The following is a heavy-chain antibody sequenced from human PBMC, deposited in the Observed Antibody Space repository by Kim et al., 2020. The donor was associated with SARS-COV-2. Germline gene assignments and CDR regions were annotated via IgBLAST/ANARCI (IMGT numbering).Heavy chain of an antibody. D-gene: IGHD6-13*01. V-gene: IGHV4-34*01. CDR1: GGSFSGYY. CDR3: ARERRVPPRALGVDY. J-gene: IGHJ4*02. CDR2: INHSGST. Sequence: SETLSLTCAVYGGSFSGYYWSWIRQPPGKGLEWIGEINHSGSTNYNPSLKSRVTISVDTSKNQFSLKLSSVTAADTAVYYCARERRVPPRALGVDYWGQGTLVTVSS.